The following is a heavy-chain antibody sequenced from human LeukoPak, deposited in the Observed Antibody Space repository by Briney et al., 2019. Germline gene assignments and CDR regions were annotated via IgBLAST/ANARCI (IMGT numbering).Heavy chain of an antibody. CDR1: GGSISSYY. J-gene: IGHJ3*02. D-gene: IGHD2-21*02. CDR2: IYTSGST. V-gene: IGHV4-4*07. CDR3: ARDHCPSRAFDI. Sequence: SETLSLICTVSGGSISSYYWSWIRQPAGKGLEWIGRIYTSGSTNYNPSLKSRVTMSVDTSKNQFSLKLSSVTAADTAVYYCARDHCPSRAFDIWGQGTMVTVSS.